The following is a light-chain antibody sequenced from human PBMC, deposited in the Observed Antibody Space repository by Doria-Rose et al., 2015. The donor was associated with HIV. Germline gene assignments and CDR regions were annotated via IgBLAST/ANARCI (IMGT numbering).Light chain of an antibody. CDR1: QSLLYTSKNY. CDR3: QQYYDTPS. CDR2: WAS. J-gene: IGKJ3*01. Sequence: EIVMTQSSESLGMSLGERATLNCKSNQSLLYTSKNYLAWYQQKPGQPPKLLIYWASTRQSGVLARFSGSGSGTDFTLTISSLEAEDVAVYYCQQYYDTPSFGPGTTVDIK. V-gene: IGKV4-1*01.